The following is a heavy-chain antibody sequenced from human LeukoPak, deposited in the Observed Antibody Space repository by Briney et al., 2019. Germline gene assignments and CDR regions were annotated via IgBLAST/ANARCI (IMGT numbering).Heavy chain of an antibody. D-gene: IGHD1-26*01. CDR1: GFTFSSYA. CDR3: AKDLRELLPPGY. CDR2: ISYDGSNK. J-gene: IGHJ4*02. V-gene: IGHV3-30-3*01. Sequence: GGSLRLSCAASGFTFSSYAMHWVRQAPGKGLEWVAVISYDGSNKYYADSVKGRFTISRDNSKNTLYLQMNSLRAEDTAVYYCAKDLRELLPPGYWGQGTLVTVSS.